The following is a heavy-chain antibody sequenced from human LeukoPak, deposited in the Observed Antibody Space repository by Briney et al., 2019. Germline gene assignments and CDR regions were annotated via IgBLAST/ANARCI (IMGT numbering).Heavy chain of an antibody. Sequence: PGGSLRLSCAASGFTFSSYAMHWVRQPPGRGLEWVAVISYDGSNKYYADSVKGRFTISRDNSKNTLYLQMNSLRAEDTAVYYCARSLLSGFSYFDYWGQGTLVTVSS. D-gene: IGHD3-9*01. CDR1: GFTFSSYA. CDR3: ARSLLSGFSYFDY. V-gene: IGHV3-30*04. CDR2: ISYDGSNK. J-gene: IGHJ4*02.